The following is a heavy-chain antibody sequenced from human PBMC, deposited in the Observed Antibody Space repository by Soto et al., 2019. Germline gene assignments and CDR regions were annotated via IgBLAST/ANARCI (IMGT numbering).Heavy chain of an antibody. V-gene: IGHV3-30-3*01. CDR1: GFTFSSYA. Sequence: GGSLRLSCAASGFTFSSYAMHWVRQAPGKGLEWVAVISYDGSNKYYADSVKGRFTISRDNSKNTLYFQMNSLRAEDTAVYYCARDNFLRYDILTGYSFDYWGQGTLVTVSS. CDR3: ARDNFLRYDILTGYSFDY. J-gene: IGHJ4*02. CDR2: ISYDGSNK. D-gene: IGHD3-9*01.